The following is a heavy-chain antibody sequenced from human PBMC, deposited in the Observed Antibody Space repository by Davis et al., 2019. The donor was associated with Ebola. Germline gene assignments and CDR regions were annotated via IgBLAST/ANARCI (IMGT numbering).Heavy chain of an antibody. J-gene: IGHJ4*02. CDR1: GGSISSSSYY. CDR2: IYYSGST. V-gene: IGHV4-39*01. Sequence: MPSETLSLPCTVSGGSISSSSYYWGWIRQPPGKGLEWIVSIYYSGSTYYNPSLKSRVTISVDTSKNQFSLKLSSVTAADTAVYYCASAVGGGVDYWGQGTLVTVSS. CDR3: ASAVGGGVDY. D-gene: IGHD4-23*01.